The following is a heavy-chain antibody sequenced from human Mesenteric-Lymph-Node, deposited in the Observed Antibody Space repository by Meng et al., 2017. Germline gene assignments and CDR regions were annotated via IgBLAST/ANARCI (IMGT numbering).Heavy chain of an antibody. CDR2: TYSKSKWYN. V-gene: IGHV6-1*02. Sequence: VQFNRSRPGLSNTSHTPQLTCATPVARHSPNAAVWNWSRQSPSGGLVCLGGTYSKSKWYNDYAESVKSRISISPATSKNQFSLQLNSVTPEDTCVYYCAKDPAAFDFWGQGILVTVSS. CDR1: VARHSPNAAV. CDR3: AKDPAAFDF. D-gene: IGHD6-25*01. J-gene: IGHJ4*02.